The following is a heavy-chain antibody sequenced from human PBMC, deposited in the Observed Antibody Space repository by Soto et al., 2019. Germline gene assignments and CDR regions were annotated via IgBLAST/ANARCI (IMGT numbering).Heavy chain of an antibody. Sequence: QLQLQESGPGLVKPSETLSLTCTVSGGSISSRSYYWGWIRQPPGKGLEWIGSIYYSGSTYYNPSLKSRVTISVDTSKTQFSLKLSSVTAADTAVYYCARQGRVAARPCFDYWGQGTLVTVSS. V-gene: IGHV4-39*01. D-gene: IGHD6-6*01. CDR3: ARQGRVAARPCFDY. J-gene: IGHJ4*02. CDR2: IYYSGST. CDR1: GGSISSRSYY.